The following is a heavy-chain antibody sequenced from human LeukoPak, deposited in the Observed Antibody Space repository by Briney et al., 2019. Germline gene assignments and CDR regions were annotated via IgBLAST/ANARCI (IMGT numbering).Heavy chain of an antibody. Sequence: ASVKVSCKASGYTFTSYDINWVRQATGQGLEWMGRMNPNSGNTGYAQKFQGRVTMTRNTSISTAYMELSSLRSEDTAVYYCARTATLFYYYYYYMDVWGKGTTVTVSS. J-gene: IGHJ6*03. CDR1: GYTFTSYD. D-gene: IGHD2-15*01. CDR2: MNPNSGNT. V-gene: IGHV1-8*01. CDR3: ARTATLFYYYYYYMDV.